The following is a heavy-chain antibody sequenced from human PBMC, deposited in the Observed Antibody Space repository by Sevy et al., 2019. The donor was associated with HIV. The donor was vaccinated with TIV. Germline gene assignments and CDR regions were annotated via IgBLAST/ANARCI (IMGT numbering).Heavy chain of an antibody. V-gene: IGHV1-2*04. D-gene: IGHD2-2*01. CDR1: GYTFTGYY. J-gene: IGHJ5*02. CDR2: INPNSGGT. Sequence: ASVKVSCKASGYTFTGYYMHWVRQAPGQGLEWMGWINPNSGGTNYAQKFQGWVTMTRDTSISTAYMELSRLRSDDTAVYYCARDRGGPYCISTSCYGSGVNWFDPWGQGTLVTVSS. CDR3: ARDRGGPYCISTSCYGSGVNWFDP.